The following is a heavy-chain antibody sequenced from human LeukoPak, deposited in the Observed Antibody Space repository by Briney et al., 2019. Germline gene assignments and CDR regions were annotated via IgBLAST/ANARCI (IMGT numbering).Heavy chain of an antibody. Sequence: PGGSLRLSCAASGFTFSSYAMSWVRQAPGKGLEWVSAISGSGGSTYYADSVKGRFTISRDNSKNTLYLQMNSLRAEDTAVYYCASAGYSSSWSSPSFDYWGQGTLVTVSS. CDR2: ISGSGGST. V-gene: IGHV3-23*01. J-gene: IGHJ4*02. D-gene: IGHD6-13*01. CDR3: ASAGYSSSWSSPSFDY. CDR1: GFTFSSYA.